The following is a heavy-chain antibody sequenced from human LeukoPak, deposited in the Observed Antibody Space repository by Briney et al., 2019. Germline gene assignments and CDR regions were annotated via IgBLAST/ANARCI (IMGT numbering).Heavy chain of an antibody. J-gene: IGHJ5*02. CDR3: ARGLGYQLPRGWFDP. Sequence: GGSLRLSCAASGFIFSGYDLHWVRQAPDKGLEWVAYIGKGGSEKYYADSVKGRFTISRDNAKNSLYLQMNSLRAEDTAVYYCARGLGYQLPRGWFDPWGQGTLVTVSS. V-gene: IGHV3-30*02. CDR1: GFIFSGYD. CDR2: IGKGGSEK. D-gene: IGHD2-2*01.